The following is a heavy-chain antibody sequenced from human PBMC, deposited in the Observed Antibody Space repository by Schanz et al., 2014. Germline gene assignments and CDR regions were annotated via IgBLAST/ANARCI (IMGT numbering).Heavy chain of an antibody. Sequence: VQLVESGGGVVQPGRSLRLSCAASGFMFSSYGMHWVRQAPGKGLEWVSAISGSGGSTYYADSVKGRFTISRDSSKNTLYLQMNSLRAGDAAVYYCARGLIAAAGGAFDYWGQGTLVAVSA. CDR2: ISGSGGST. J-gene: IGHJ4*02. V-gene: IGHV3-23*04. D-gene: IGHD6-13*01. CDR3: ARGLIAAAGGAFDY. CDR1: GFMFSSYG.